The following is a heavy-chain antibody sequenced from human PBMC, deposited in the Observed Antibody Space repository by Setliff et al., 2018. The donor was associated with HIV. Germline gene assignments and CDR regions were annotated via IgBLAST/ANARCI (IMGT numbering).Heavy chain of an antibody. CDR2: ISSNIIYI. V-gene: IGHV3-21*01. CDR3: ASRGYNYGRRPVYFDR. CDR1: GFTLSTYT. Sequence: PGGSLRLSCAASGFTLSTYTMNWVRQAPGKGLEWISSISSNIIYIYYADSVKGRFTISRDNARKSLYLEMHSLRAEDTAVYYCASRGYNYGRRPVYFDRWGQGTLVTVSS. J-gene: IGHJ4*02. D-gene: IGHD5-18*01.